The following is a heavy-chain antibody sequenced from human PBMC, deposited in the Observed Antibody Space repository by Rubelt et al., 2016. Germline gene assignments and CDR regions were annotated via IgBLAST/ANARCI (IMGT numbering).Heavy chain of an antibody. CDR3: ARIMALDSSTLSH. J-gene: IGHJ4*02. Sequence: WVANIRQDGNEIYYVDSVKGRFTISRDNAKESLYLQMNSLRAADTAVYYCARIMALDSSTLSHWGQGTLVTVSS. V-gene: IGHV3-7*01. CDR2: IRQDGNEI. D-gene: IGHD6-13*01.